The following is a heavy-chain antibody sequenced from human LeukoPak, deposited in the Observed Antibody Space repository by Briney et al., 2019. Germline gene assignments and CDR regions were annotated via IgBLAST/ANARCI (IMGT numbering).Heavy chain of an antibody. D-gene: IGHD3-9*01. CDR2: FDPEDGET. CDR1: GYTLAELS. V-gene: IGHV1-24*01. CDR3: AATSAWLLSSPFDY. J-gene: IGHJ4*02. Sequence: ASVKVSCKVSGYTLAELSMHWVRQAPGKGLEWMGGFDPEDGETIYAQKFQGRVTMTEDTSTDTAYMELGSLRSEDAAVYYCAATSAWLLSSPFDYWGQGTLVTVSS.